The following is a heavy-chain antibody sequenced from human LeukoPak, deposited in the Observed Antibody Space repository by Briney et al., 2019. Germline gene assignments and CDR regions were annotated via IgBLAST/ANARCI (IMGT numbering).Heavy chain of an antibody. J-gene: IGHJ3*02. CDR3: ARPHSCGWYGDAFDM. V-gene: IGHV3-21*01. CDR1: GFTFSSYS. D-gene: IGHD6-19*01. Sequence: GGSLRLSCAASGFTFSSYSMNWVRQAPGKGLEWVSSISSSSSYIYYADSVKGRFTISRDNAKNSLYLQMNSLTAEDTGVYYCARPHSCGWYGDAFDMWGQGTMVTVSS. CDR2: ISSSSSYI.